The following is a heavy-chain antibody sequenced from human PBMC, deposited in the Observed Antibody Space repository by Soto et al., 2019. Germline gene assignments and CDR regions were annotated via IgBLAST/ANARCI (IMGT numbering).Heavy chain of an antibody. CDR1: GGSISSYY. CDR3: ARHTYYYDSSGYYHNWFDP. J-gene: IGHJ5*02. D-gene: IGHD3-22*01. CDR2: IYYSGST. V-gene: IGHV4-59*08. Sequence: SETLSLTCTVSGGSISSYYWSWIRQPPGKGLEWIGYIYYSGSTNYNPSLKSRVTISVDTSKNQFSLKLISVTAADTAVYYCARHTYYYDSSGYYHNWFDPWGQGTLVTVSS.